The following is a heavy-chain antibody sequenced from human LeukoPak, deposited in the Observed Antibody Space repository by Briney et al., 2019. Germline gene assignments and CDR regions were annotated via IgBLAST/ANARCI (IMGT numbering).Heavy chain of an antibody. CDR2: INPNSGGT. J-gene: IGHJ4*02. V-gene: IGHV1-2*02. CDR3: ARPLYGSGSYYPDY. D-gene: IGHD3-10*01. Sequence: GASVKVSCKASGYTFTGYYMHWVRQAPGQGLEWMGWINPNSGGTNYAQKFQGRVTMTRDTSISTAYMELSRLRSDDTAVYYCARPLYGSGSYYPDYWGQGTLVTVSS. CDR1: GYTFTGYY.